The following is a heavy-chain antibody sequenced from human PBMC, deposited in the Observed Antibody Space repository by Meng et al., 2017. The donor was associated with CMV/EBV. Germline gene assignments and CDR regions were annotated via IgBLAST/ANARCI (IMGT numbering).Heavy chain of an antibody. D-gene: IGHD3-22*01. CDR1: GFTFDDYA. CDR2: ISCDGGST. Sequence: GESLKISCAASGFTFDDYAMHWVRQAPGKGLEWVSLISCDGGSTYYADSVKGRFTISRDNSKNSLYLQMNSLRVEDTALYYCANGRSQNYYDSSGYSKPPHDAFDIWGQGTMVTVSS. CDR3: ANGRSQNYYDSSGYSKPPHDAFDI. J-gene: IGHJ3*02. V-gene: IGHV3-43D*03.